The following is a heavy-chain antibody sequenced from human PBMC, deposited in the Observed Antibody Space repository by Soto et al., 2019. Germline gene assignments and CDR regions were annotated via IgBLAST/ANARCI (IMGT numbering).Heavy chain of an antibody. D-gene: IGHD6-13*01. J-gene: IGHJ1*01. Sequence: SLRLSCAASGFTFDDYAMHWVRQVPGKGLEWVSGINWNSGSIGYGDSVKGRFAISRDNAKNSLHLQMNSLSAEDTAFYYCVKDESINWYSGHFRHWGQGTLVTVSS. CDR2: INWNSGSI. CDR1: GFTFDDYA. CDR3: VKDESINWYSGHFRH. V-gene: IGHV3-9*01.